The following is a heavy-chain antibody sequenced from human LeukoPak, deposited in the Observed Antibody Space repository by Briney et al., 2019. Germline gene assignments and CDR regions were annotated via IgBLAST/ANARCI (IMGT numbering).Heavy chain of an antibody. CDR1: GFTFSSYS. CDR2: ISSSSSYI. D-gene: IGHD3-9*01. V-gene: IGHV3-21*01. Sequence: PGGSLRLSCAASGFTFSSYSMNWVRQAPGKGLEWVSSISSSSSYIYYAEAVEGRFSISRDNAKNSMYLQMNSLRAEDTAVYYCARGALYDDILTGIDYWGQGTLVTVSS. CDR3: ARGALYDDILTGIDY. J-gene: IGHJ4*02.